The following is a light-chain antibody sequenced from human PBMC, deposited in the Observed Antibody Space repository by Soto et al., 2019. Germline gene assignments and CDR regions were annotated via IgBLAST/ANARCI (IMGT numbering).Light chain of an antibody. J-gene: IGKJ2*01. V-gene: IGKV1-5*03. CDR1: QSISNW. Sequence: DIQMTQSPSTLSASVGDTVTITCRASQSISNWLAWYQQKPGQAPKLLIHKASTLESGVPSRFSGSGSGTEFTLTISSLQPDDFAPFYCQQYYRFPYTFGQGTTLEIK. CDR2: KAS. CDR3: QQYYRFPYT.